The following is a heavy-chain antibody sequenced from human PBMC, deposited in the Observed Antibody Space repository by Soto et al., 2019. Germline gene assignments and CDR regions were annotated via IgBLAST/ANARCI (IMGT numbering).Heavy chain of an antibody. Sequence: PGGSLRLSCAASGFTFSSYAMSWVRQAPGKGLEWVSAISGSGGSTYYADSVKGRFTISRDNSKNTLYLQMNSLRAEDTAVYYCAKDPRSLSYYDFWSGSNWFDPWGQGTLVTVS. V-gene: IGHV3-23*01. J-gene: IGHJ5*02. CDR1: GFTFSSYA. CDR2: ISGSGGST. CDR3: AKDPRSLSYYDFWSGSNWFDP. D-gene: IGHD3-3*01.